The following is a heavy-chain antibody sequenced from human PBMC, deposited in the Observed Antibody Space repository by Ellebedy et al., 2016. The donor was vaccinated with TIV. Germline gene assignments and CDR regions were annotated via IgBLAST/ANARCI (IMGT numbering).Heavy chain of an antibody. D-gene: IGHD6-13*01. J-gene: IGHJ6*02. CDR1: GGTFNNYA. CDR2: IIPIFGTA. Sequence: AASVKVSCKASGGTFNNYALSWVRQAPGQGLEWMGGIIPIFGTANYAQKFQGRVTITADESTSTAYMELSSLRSEDTAVYYCARDQTHPQQSRDYGMDVWGQGTTVTVSS. CDR3: ARDQTHPQQSRDYGMDV. V-gene: IGHV1-69*13.